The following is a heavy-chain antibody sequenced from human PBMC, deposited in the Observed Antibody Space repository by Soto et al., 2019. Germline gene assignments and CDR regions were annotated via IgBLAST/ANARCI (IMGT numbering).Heavy chain of an antibody. CDR3: WRCRRDAVAAYTLDN. Sequence: SETLSLTCTVSGCSISSNYWTWVRQPPGKGLEWVGYVYNSGSTNYNPYLKSRVTISEDTTTSKFSLTENHMTTADTAVYYYWRCRRDAVAAYTLDNWGQGTLVTVSS. J-gene: IGHJ4*02. D-gene: IGHD6-19*01. CDR2: VYNSGST. V-gene: IGHV4-4*08. CDR1: GCSISSNY.